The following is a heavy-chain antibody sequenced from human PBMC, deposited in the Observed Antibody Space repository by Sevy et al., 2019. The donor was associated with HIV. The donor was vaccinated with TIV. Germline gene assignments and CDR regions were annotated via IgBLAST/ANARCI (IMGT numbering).Heavy chain of an antibody. CDR2: ISGSGDTT. CDR3: AKDIRVALVVPSPGYGMDV. V-gene: IGHV3-23*01. J-gene: IGHJ6*02. D-gene: IGHD2-15*01. Sequence: GGSLRLSCAASGFNFINYGMSWVRQAPGKGLEWVSVISGSGDTTNYADSVKGRFVISRDNSKNTMYLQLNSLRAEDTAVYYCAKDIRVALVVPSPGYGMDVWGHGTPVTVSS. CDR1: GFNFINYG.